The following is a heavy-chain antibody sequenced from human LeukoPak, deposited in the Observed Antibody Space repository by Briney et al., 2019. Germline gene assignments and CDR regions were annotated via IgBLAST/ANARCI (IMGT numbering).Heavy chain of an antibody. CDR3: ARDYYGGVWSLGY. D-gene: IGHD2-8*02. V-gene: IGHV1-2*02. CDR1: VYTFTGYY. CDR2: VDPNNGGT. J-gene: IGHJ4*02. Sequence: ASVKVSCKTSVYTFTGYYTHWVRQAPAQGREWMGWVDPNNGGTNNAHKFQGSVTMTRDTSIRADYMELSGLRSDDTAVYYCARDYYGGVWSLGYWGQGTLVPVSS.